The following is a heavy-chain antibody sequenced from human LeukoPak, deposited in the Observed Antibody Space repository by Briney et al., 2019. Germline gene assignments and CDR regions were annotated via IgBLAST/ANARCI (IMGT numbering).Heavy chain of an antibody. Sequence: SETPSLTCAVYGGSFSGYYWSWIRQPPGKGLEWIGEINHSGSTNCNPSLKSRVTISVDTSKNQFSLKLSSVTAADTAVYYCARDSNWNYRRGAFDIWGQGTMVTVSS. D-gene: IGHD1-7*01. CDR2: INHSGST. J-gene: IGHJ3*02. CDR1: GGSFSGYY. V-gene: IGHV4-34*01. CDR3: ARDSNWNYRRGAFDI.